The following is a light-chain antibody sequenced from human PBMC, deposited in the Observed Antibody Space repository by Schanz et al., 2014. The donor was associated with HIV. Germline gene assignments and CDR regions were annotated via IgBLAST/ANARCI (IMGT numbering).Light chain of an antibody. V-gene: IGLV2-23*02. CDR2: DVS. CDR1: SSDVGNYNL. CDR3: SSYAGSNNLV. J-gene: IGLJ3*02. Sequence: QSVLTQPASVSGSPGQSITISCTGTSSDVGNYNLVSWYQQHPGKAPKLMIYDVSVRPSGVSHRFSGSKSDNTASLTISALQAEDEADYYCSSYAGSNNLVFGGGTKLTVL.